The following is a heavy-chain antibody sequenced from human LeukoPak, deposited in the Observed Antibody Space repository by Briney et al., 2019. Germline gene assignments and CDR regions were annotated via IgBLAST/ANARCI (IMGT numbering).Heavy chain of an antibody. V-gene: IGHV3-64*01. CDR1: GFTFSSYG. D-gene: IGHD2-15*01. CDR3: ASTLYCSGGSCYAGLGY. CDR2: ISSNGDDT. J-gene: IGHJ4*02. Sequence: GRSLRLSCAASGFTFSSYGMHWVRQAPGKGLEYVSAISSNGDDTYYVNSVKGRFSISRDNSKNTLYLQMGSLRTEDMAIYYCASTLYCSGGSCYAGLGYWGQGTLVTVSS.